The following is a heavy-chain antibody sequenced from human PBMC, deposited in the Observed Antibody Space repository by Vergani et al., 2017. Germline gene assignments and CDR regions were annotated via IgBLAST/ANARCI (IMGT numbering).Heavy chain of an antibody. J-gene: IGHJ4*02. Sequence: QVQLVQSGAEVKKPGASVKVSCKASGYTFTSYGISWVRQAPGQGLEWVGWISAYNGNTNYAHKLQGRVTMTTDTPTSTGYMELRSLRADDTAVYYCARAGGGYSWVDYWGQGTLVTVSS. CDR2: ISAYNGNT. V-gene: IGHV1-18*01. CDR1: GYTFTSYG. D-gene: IGHD1-26*01. CDR3: ARAGGGYSWVDY.